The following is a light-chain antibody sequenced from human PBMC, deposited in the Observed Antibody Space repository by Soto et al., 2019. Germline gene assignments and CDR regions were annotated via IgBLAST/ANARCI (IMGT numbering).Light chain of an antibody. J-gene: IGLJ2*01. CDR1: SEHSKYI. Sequence: QSVLTQSSSASASLGSSVKLTCTLSSEHSKYIITWHQQQPGKAPRYLMKLEGSGSYNKGSGVPDRFSGSSYGPGRYLTISNLQSEDEADYYCETWDRNTVVFGGGTKLTVL. CDR2: LEGSGSY. CDR3: ETWDRNTVV. V-gene: IGLV4-60*03.